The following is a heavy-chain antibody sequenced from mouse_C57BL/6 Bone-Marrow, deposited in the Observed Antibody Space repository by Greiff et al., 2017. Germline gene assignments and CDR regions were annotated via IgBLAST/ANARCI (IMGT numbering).Heavy chain of an antibody. CDR2: IDPSDSYT. CDR1: GYTFTSYW. CDR3: ARPLDSSGYVWFAY. V-gene: IGHV1-50*01. Sequence: VQLQQPGAELVKPGASVKLSCKASGYTFTSYWMQWVNQRPGQGLEWIGQIDPSDSYTNYNQKFKGKATLTVDTSSSTAYMQLSSLTSEDSAVYYCARPLDSSGYVWFAYWGQGTLVTVSA. J-gene: IGHJ3*01. D-gene: IGHD3-2*02.